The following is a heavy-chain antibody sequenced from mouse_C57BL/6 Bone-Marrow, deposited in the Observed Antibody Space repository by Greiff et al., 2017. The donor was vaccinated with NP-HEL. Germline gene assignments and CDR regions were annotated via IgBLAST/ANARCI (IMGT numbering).Heavy chain of an antibody. J-gene: IGHJ1*03. D-gene: IGHD1-1*01. Sequence: QVQLQQSGAELARPGASVKLSCKASGYTFTSYGISWVKQRTGQGLEWIGEIYPRSGNTYYNEKFKGKATLTADKSSSTSYMELRSLTSEDSAVYFCARAGLLDWYFDVWGTGTTVTVSS. CDR3: ARAGLLDWYFDV. CDR2: IYPRSGNT. V-gene: IGHV1-81*01. CDR1: GYTFTSYG.